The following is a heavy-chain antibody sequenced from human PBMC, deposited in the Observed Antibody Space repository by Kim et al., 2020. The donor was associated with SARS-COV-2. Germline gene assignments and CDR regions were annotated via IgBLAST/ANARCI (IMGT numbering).Heavy chain of an antibody. CDR1: GYTFTGYY. V-gene: IGHV1-2*02. CDR3: ARGPYDFWSGYEGDY. D-gene: IGHD3-3*01. CDR2: INPNSGGT. J-gene: IGHJ4*02. Sequence: ASVKVSCKASGYTFTGYYMHWVRQAPGQGLEWMGWINPNSGGTNYAQKFQGRVTMTRDTSISTAYMELSRLRSDDTAVYYCARGPYDFWSGYEGDYWGQGTLVTVSS.